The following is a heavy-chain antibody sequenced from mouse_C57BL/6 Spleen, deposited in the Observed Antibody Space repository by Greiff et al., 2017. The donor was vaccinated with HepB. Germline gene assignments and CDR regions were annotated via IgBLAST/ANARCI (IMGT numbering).Heavy chain of an antibody. J-gene: IGHJ2*01. CDR2: ISDGGSYT. V-gene: IGHV5-4*03. CDR3: ARRYGNYVYYFDY. Sequence: DVKLVESGGGLVKPGGSLKLSCAASGFTFSSYAMSWVRQTPEKRLEWVATISDGGSYTYYPDNVKGRFTISRDNAKNNLYLQMSHLKSEDTAMYYCARRYGNYVYYFDYWGQGTTLTVSS. D-gene: IGHD2-10*02. CDR1: GFTFSSYA.